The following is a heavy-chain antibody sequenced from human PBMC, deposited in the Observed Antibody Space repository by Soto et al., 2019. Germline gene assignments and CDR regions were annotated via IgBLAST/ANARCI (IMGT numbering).Heavy chain of an antibody. CDR2: IYYSGST. V-gene: IGHV4-39*01. J-gene: IGHJ6*02. Sequence: SGTLSLHRTFSGGSISSSSYSRGCLPQPPGEGLEWIGSIYYSGSTYYNPSLKSRVTISVDTSKNQFSLKLSSVTAADTAVYYCARHLAAAVSGNYYYGMDVWGQGTTVTVSS. D-gene: IGHD6-13*01. CDR3: ARHLAAAVSGNYYYGMDV. CDR1: GGSISSSSYS.